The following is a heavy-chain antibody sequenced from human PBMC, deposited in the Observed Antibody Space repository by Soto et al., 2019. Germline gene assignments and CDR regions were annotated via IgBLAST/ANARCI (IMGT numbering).Heavy chain of an antibody. CDR3: ARDGGSGSYRLDY. J-gene: IGHJ4*02. Sequence: PGGSLRLSCAASGFTFSSYAMHWVRQAPGKGLEWVAVISYDGSNKYYADSVKGRFTISRDNSKNTLYLQMNSLRAEDTAVYYCARDGGSGSYRLDYWGQGTLVTVSP. CDR1: GFTFSSYA. V-gene: IGHV3-30-3*01. CDR2: ISYDGSNK. D-gene: IGHD1-26*01.